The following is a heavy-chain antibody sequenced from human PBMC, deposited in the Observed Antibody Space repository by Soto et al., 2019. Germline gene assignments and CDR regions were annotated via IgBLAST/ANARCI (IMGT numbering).Heavy chain of an antibody. J-gene: IGHJ2*01. Sequence: ASVKVSCKASGYTFTSYGISWVRQAPGQGLEWMGWISAYNGNTNYAQKLQGRVTMTTDTSTSTAYMELRSLRSDDTAVYYCARDPKFRSDPWYFFLWGRGTLFTVSS. CDR1: GYTFTSYG. CDR2: ISAYNGNT. CDR3: ARDPKFRSDPWYFFL. D-gene: IGHD3-16*02. V-gene: IGHV1-18*01.